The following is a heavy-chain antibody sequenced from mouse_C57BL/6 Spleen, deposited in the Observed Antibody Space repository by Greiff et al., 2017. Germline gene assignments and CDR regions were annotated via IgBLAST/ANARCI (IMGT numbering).Heavy chain of an antibody. CDR1: GYTFTSYW. Sequence: VQLQQPGAELVRPGSSVKLSCKASGYTFTSYWMGWVKQRPGQGLEWIGNIYPSDSETHYNQKFQDKATLTEDQSSGTAYMRLISLTSEDSSVYYCARKIDYYGSSYGYFDVWGTGTPVTVSS. V-gene: IGHV1-61*01. D-gene: IGHD1-1*01. CDR3: ARKIDYYGSSYGYFDV. CDR2: IYPSDSET. J-gene: IGHJ1*03.